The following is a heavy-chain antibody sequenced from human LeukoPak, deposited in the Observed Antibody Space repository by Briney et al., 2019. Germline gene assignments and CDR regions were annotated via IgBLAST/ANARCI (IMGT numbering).Heavy chain of an antibody. V-gene: IGHV3-48*03. CDR2: MSGTDTTR. CDR1: GFAFSAYE. CDR3: TTHGYHVAS. Sequence: PGGSLRLSCVASGFAFSAYEMNCVRQAPGKGLEWVAYMSGTDTTRYYADSVRGRFTISRDNAKNSLYLQMSSLRVEDTALYYCTTHGYHVASWGQGTPVTVSS. J-gene: IGHJ4*02. D-gene: IGHD3-22*01.